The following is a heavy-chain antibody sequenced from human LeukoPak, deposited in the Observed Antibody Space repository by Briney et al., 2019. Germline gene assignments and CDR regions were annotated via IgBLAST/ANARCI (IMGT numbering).Heavy chain of an antibody. J-gene: IGHJ6*03. CDR1: GGSISSGSYY. D-gene: IGHD1-26*01. Sequence: SQTLSLTCTVSGGSISSGSYYWSWIRQPAGKGLEWIGRICTSGSTNYNPSLKSRVTISVDTSKNQFSLELSSVTAADTAVYYCARIVGAISYYYYYYYMDVWGKGTTVTISS. V-gene: IGHV4-61*02. CDR2: ICTSGST. CDR3: ARIVGAISYYYYYYYMDV.